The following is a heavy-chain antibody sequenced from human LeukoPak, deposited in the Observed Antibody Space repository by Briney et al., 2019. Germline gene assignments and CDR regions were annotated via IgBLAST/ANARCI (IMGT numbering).Heavy chain of an antibody. D-gene: IGHD6-19*01. CDR3: ARGRGDSSGWYDYYFGY. CDR2: INHSGST. Sequence: PSETLSLTCAVYGGSFSGYYWSWIRQPPGKGLEWIGEINHSGSTNYNPSLKSRVTISVDTSKNQFSLKLSSVTAADTAVYYCARGRGDSSGWYDYYFGYWGQGTLVTVSS. CDR1: GGSFSGYY. V-gene: IGHV4-34*01. J-gene: IGHJ4*02.